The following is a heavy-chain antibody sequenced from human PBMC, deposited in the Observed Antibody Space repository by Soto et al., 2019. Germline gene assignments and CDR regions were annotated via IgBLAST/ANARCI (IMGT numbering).Heavy chain of an antibody. CDR1: GFSVTSNY. V-gene: IGHV3-53*01. Sequence: VQLVESGGTLVQPGGSLRLSCAASGFSVTSNYMTWVRQAPGKGLECVSVIYAGGNTYYPDSVKGRFTIYSDNSKNTLFLQMNNLRAEDTAVYYCARVTTFYDILTSSYALNYFDYWGQGTRVTVSS. CDR3: ARVTTFYDILTSSYALNYFDY. CDR2: IYAGGNT. D-gene: IGHD3-9*01. J-gene: IGHJ4*02.